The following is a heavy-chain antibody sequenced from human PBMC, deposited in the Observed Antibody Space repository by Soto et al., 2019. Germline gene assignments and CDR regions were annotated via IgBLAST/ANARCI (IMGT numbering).Heavy chain of an antibody. Sequence: QLVESGGGLIQPGGSLRLSCAASGFTVSSNFMTWVRQAPGKGLEWVSVIYTGGSTYYTDSVKGRFTISRDNSKNTLYLHMNSLRAEDTALYYCARGGPAYWFDPWGQGTLVTASS. CDR1: GFTVSSNF. CDR3: ARGGPAYWFDP. J-gene: IGHJ5*02. CDR2: IYTGGST. D-gene: IGHD2-2*01. V-gene: IGHV3-53*01.